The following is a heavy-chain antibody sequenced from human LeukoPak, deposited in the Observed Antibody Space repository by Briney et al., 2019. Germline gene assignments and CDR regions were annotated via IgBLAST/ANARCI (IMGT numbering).Heavy chain of an antibody. CDR3: AREYDYGVEVLYFDY. J-gene: IGHJ4*02. V-gene: IGHV1-69*05. D-gene: IGHD4-17*01. CDR2: IIPIFGTA. Sequence: GASVKVSCKASGGTFSSYAIRWVREAPGQGLEWMERIIPIFGTANYAQKFQGRVTITTDESTSTAYMELSSLRSEDSAVYYCAREYDYGVEVLYFDYWGQGTLVTVSS. CDR1: GGTFSSYA.